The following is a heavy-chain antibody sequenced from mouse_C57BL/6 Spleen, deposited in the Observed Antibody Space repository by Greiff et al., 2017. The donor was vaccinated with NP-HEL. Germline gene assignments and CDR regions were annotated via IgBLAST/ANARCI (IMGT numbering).Heavy chain of an antibody. J-gene: IGHJ3*01. CDR1: GFNIKDDY. Sequence: EVQLQQSGAELVRPGASVKLSCTASGFNIKDDYMHWVKQRPEQGLEWIRWIDPENGDTEYASKFQGKATITADTSSNTAYLQLSSLTSEDTAVYYCTIGNYPAWFAYWGQGTLVTVSA. V-gene: IGHV14-4*01. CDR3: TIGNYPAWFAY. D-gene: IGHD2-1*01. CDR2: IDPENGDT.